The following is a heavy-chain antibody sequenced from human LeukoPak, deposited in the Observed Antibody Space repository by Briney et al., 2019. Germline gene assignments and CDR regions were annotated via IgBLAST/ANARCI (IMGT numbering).Heavy chain of an antibody. CDR2: IYSGGST. CDR1: GFTVRSNY. Sequence: PGGSLRLSCAASGFTVRSNYMSWVRQAPGKGLEWVSVIYSGGSTYYADSVKGRFTISRDNSKNMLYLQMNSLRAEDTAVYYCAPTGKVTVGLGYWGQGTLVTVSS. J-gene: IGHJ4*02. CDR3: APTGKVTVGLGY. D-gene: IGHD2-21*02. V-gene: IGHV3-53*01.